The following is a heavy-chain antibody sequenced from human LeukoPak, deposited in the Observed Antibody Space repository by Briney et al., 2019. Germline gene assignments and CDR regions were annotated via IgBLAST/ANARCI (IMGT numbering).Heavy chain of an antibody. CDR2: INHSGST. Sequence: PSETLSLTCAVYGGSFSGYYWSWIRQPPGKELEWIGEINHSGSTNYNPSLKSRVTISVDTSKNQFSLKLSSVTAADTAVYYCARGQGASRYMDVWGKRTTVTVSS. V-gene: IGHV4-34*01. J-gene: IGHJ6*03. CDR3: ARGQGASRYMDV. CDR1: GGSFSGYY.